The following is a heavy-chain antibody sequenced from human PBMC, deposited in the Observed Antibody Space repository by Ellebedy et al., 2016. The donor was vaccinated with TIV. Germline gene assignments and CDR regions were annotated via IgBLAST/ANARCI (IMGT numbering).Heavy chain of an antibody. D-gene: IGHD2-2*01. V-gene: IGHV3-33*08. CDR1: GFTFSSYG. J-gene: IGHJ6*02. Sequence: LSLTCAASGFTFSSYGMQWVRQAPGKGLEWVALIWYDGTKKFYAESVKGRFTISRDNSKNTLYLQMNSLRAEDTAVYYCARDFDRSTYYYYYGMDVWGQGTTVTVSS. CDR3: ARDFDRSTYYYYYGMDV. CDR2: IWYDGTKK.